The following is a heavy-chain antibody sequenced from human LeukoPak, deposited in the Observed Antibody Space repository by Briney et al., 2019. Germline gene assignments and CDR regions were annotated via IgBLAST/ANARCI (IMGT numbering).Heavy chain of an antibody. Sequence: QPGRSLRLSCAASGFTFSSYAMHWVRQAPGKGLEWVAVISDDGTKKYYADSVKGRFTISRDNSKNTLYLQMNSLRAEDTAVYYCASRYSSAWSLDYWGQGTLVTVSS. J-gene: IGHJ4*02. CDR3: ASRYSSAWSLDY. D-gene: IGHD6-19*01. CDR1: GFTFSSYA. V-gene: IGHV3-30-3*01. CDR2: ISDDGTKK.